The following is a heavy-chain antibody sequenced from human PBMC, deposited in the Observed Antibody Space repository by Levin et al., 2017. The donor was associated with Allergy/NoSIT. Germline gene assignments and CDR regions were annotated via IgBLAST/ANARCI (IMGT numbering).Heavy chain of an antibody. Sequence: SVKVSCKASGGTFSSYAISWVRQAPGQGLEWMGGIIPIFGTANYAQKFQGRVTITADESTSTAYMELSSLRSEDTAVYYCARDVEREHCSSTSCYYLEPAWFDPWGQGTLVTVSS. CDR3: ARDVEREHCSSTSCYYLEPAWFDP. V-gene: IGHV1-69*13. CDR2: IIPIFGTA. J-gene: IGHJ5*02. CDR1: GGTFSSYA. D-gene: IGHD2-2*01.